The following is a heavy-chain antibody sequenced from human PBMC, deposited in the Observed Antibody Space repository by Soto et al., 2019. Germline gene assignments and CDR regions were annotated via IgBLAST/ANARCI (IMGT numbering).Heavy chain of an antibody. D-gene: IGHD5-12*01. V-gene: IGHV3-30*18. Sequence: QVQLVESGGGVVQPGRSLRLSCAASGFTFSSYGMHWVRQAPGKGLEWVAVISYDGSNKYYADSVKGRFTISRDNSKNTLYLQMNSLRAEDTAVYYCEKEGTGVDSTYLDHWGQGSLVTVST. J-gene: IGHJ4*02. CDR1: GFTFSSYG. CDR3: EKEGTGVDSTYLDH. CDR2: ISYDGSNK.